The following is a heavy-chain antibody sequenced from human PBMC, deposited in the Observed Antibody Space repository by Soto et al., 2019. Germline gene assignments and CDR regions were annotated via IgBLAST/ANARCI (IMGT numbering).Heavy chain of an antibody. CDR3: ARNTSRLGWFDS. D-gene: IGHD7-27*01. CDR2: IYYVGST. Sequence: SETLSLTCSVSGVSIKSGDNYWSWIRQPPGKGLEWIGNIYYVGSTSYNPSLKSRVSMSVDTSKNQFSLKLTSVTAADTAVYYCARNTSRLGWFDSWGQGTLVTVSS. J-gene: IGHJ5*01. CDR1: GVSIKSGDNY. V-gene: IGHV4-30-4*08.